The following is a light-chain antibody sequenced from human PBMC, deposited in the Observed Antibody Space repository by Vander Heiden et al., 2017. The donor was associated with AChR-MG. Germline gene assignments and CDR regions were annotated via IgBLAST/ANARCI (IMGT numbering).Light chain of an antibody. J-gene: IGKJ2*01. Sequence: EIVLTQSPGTLSLSPGETATPSCRASRSVSNNFLTWYQHKPGRAPRLLIYDASSRATGIPDRFSGSGSGTNFTLTVSGLEPEDFAIYFCQQYGGSPLYTFGQGTRL. CDR2: DAS. CDR3: QQYGGSPLYT. CDR1: RSVSNNF. V-gene: IGKV3-20*01.